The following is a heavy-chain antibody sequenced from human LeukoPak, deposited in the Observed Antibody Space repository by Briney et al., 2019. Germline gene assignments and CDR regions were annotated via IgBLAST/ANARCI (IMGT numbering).Heavy chain of an antibody. V-gene: IGHV3-9*01. CDR3: AKDSSSWYRVFDY. CDR2: ISWNSGSI. J-gene: IGHJ4*02. CDR1: GFTFDDYA. D-gene: IGHD6-13*01. Sequence: GRSLRLSCAASGFTFDDYAMHWVRQAPGKGLEWVSGISWNSGSIGYADSVKGRFTISRDNAKNSLYLQMNSLRAEDTALYYCAKDSSSWYRVFDYWGQGTLVTVSS.